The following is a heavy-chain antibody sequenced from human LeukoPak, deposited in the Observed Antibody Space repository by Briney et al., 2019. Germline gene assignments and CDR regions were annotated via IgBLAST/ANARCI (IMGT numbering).Heavy chain of an antibody. CDR2: IYYSGST. D-gene: IGHD1-1*01. J-gene: IGHJ4*02. CDR3: ARLSGANLNFDY. Sequence: SETLSLTCTVSGGSISSYYWSWIRQPPGKGLEWIGYIYYSGSTNYNPSLKSRVTISVDTSKNQFSLKLSSLTAADTAMYYCARLSGANLNFDYWGQGALVTVSS. CDR1: GGSISSYY. V-gene: IGHV4-59*08.